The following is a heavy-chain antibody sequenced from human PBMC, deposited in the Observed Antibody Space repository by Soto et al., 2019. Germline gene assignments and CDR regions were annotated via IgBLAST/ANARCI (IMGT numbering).Heavy chain of an antibody. CDR2: ISYDGSNK. CDR3: AREGCSSTSCYSYYYGMDV. CDR1: GFTFSSYA. Sequence: QPGGSLRLSCAASGFTFSSYAMHWVRQAPGKGLEWVAVISYDGSNKYYADSVKGRFTISRDNSKNTLYLQMNSLRAEDTAVYYCAREGCSSTSCYSYYYGMDVWGQGTTVTVSS. D-gene: IGHD2-2*01. V-gene: IGHV3-30-3*01. J-gene: IGHJ6*02.